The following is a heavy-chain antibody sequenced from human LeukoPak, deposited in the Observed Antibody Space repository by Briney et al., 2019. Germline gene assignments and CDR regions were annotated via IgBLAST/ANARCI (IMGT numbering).Heavy chain of an antibody. CDR3: ARELQLWSRYYYYYMDV. D-gene: IGHD5-18*01. CDR2: IYTSGST. CDR1: GGSISSGSYY. J-gene: IGHJ6*03. Sequence: SETLSLTCTVSGGSISSGSYYWRWIRQPAGKGLEWIGRIYTSGSTNYNPYLKSRVTISVDTSKNQFSLKLSSVTAADTAVYYCARELQLWSRYYYYYMDVWGKGTTVTVPS. V-gene: IGHV4-61*02.